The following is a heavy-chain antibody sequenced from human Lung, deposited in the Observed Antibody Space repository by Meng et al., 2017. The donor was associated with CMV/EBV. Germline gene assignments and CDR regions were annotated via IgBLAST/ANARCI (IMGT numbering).Heavy chain of an antibody. Sequence: GEXXKISCAASGFTFSSYSMNWVRQAPGKGLEWVSSISSSSSYIYYADSVKGRFTISRDNAKNSLYLQMNSLRAEDTAVYYCARGCSSTSCYSDAFDIWGQGKXV. V-gene: IGHV3-21*01. CDR2: ISSSSSYI. CDR1: GFTFSSYS. CDR3: ARGCSSTSCYSDAFDI. D-gene: IGHD2-2*01. J-gene: IGHJ3*02.